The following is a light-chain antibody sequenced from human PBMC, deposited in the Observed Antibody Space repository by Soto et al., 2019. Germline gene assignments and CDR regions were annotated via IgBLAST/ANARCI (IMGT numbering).Light chain of an antibody. Sequence: QAVVTQPPSVSGAPGQRVTISCTGSSSNIGACYDVHWYQQLPGTAPKLLIYGNSNRPSGVPDRFSGSKSGTSASLAITGLQAEDEADYYCQSYDSSLSGSEVFGTGTKLTVL. CDR2: GNS. V-gene: IGLV1-40*01. J-gene: IGLJ1*01. CDR1: SSNIGACYD. CDR3: QSYDSSLSGSEV.